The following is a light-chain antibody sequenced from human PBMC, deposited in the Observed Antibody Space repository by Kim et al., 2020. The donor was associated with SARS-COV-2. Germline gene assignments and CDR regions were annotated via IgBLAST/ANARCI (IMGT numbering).Light chain of an antibody. V-gene: IGKV3-11*01. CDR3: QHRNNWPRT. J-gene: IGKJ2*02. CDR1: QSVGNH. Sequence: PGERAILSCRATQSVGNHLAWYQQRPAQSPRLLIYDASKRATGIPARFSGRGSGADFTLTISSLEPEDFAVYFCQHRNNWPRTFGQGNKLEI. CDR2: DAS.